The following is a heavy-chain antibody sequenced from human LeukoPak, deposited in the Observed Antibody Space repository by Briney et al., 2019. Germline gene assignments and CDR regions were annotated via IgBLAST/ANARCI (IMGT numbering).Heavy chain of an antibody. J-gene: IGHJ6*03. CDR2: MSAYNGKT. Sequence: ASVKVSCKASGYSFTSYGFNWVRQAPGQGLEWMGWMSAYNGKTNYAHSLQGRVTVTADTSTSTAYMELRSLRSEDTAVYYCARDGKRITIFGVPNYYYYMDVWGKGTTVTVSS. V-gene: IGHV1-18*01. CDR1: GYSFTSYG. D-gene: IGHD3-3*01. CDR3: ARDGKRITIFGVPNYYYYMDV.